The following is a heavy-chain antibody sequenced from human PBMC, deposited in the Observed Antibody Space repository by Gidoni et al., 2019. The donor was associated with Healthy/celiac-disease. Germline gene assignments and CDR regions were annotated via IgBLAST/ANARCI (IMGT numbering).Heavy chain of an antibody. J-gene: IGHJ4*02. Sequence: YGGSTNYNPSLKSRVTISVDTSKNQFSLKLSSVTAADTAVYYCARQSSPTDAFDYWGQGTLGHRLL. D-gene: IGHD4-17*01. V-gene: IGHV4-59*08. CDR3: ARQSSPTDAFDY. CDR2: YGGST.